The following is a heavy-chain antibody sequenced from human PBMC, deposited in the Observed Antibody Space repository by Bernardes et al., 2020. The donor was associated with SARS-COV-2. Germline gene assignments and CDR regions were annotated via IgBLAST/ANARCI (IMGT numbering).Heavy chain of an antibody. D-gene: IGHD3-22*01. Sequence: SETLSLTCTVSNGSIRSHYWSWIRQPPGKGLEWIGYIYNSGSTNYNPSLKSRLTISVDTSKNQFSLKLSSVTAADTAVYYCARDLYYYDSSDFYRYGMDVWGQGTTVTVSS. J-gene: IGHJ6*02. CDR1: NGSIRSHY. CDR2: IYNSGST. CDR3: ARDLYYYDSSDFYRYGMDV. V-gene: IGHV4-59*11.